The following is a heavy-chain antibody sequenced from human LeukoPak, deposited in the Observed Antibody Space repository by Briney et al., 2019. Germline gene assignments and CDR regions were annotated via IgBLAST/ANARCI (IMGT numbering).Heavy chain of an antibody. V-gene: IGHV4-38-2*01. D-gene: IGHD2-15*01. CDR2: IYHSATT. J-gene: IGHJ4*02. CDR3: ARQAATPVDY. Sequence: PSETLSLTCAVSGYSISSGYYWGWIRQPPGKGLDWFRLIYHSATTYYTPSLKSRVTISVDTSKTQFSLKLSSVTAADTTVNYCARQAATPVDYWGQGTLVTVSS. CDR1: GYSISSGYY.